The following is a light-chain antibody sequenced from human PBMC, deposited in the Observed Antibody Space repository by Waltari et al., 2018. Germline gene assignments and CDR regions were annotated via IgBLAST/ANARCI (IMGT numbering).Light chain of an antibody. J-gene: IGKJ4*01. V-gene: IGKV3-20*01. CDR3: QQSGGSPLT. CDR1: QSVSNNY. CDR2: DAS. Sequence: EIVLTQSPGTLSLSPGESVTLSCRASQSVSNNYLAWYQQKPGQAPRLLIYDASSRATGIPDRFSGSGSGTDFTLTISRLEPEDFAVYYCQQSGGSPLTFGGGTKVEIK.